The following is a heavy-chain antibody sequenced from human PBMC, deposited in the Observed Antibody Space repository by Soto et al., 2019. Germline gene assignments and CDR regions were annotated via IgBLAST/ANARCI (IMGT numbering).Heavy chain of an antibody. CDR2: IYHSGST. J-gene: IGHJ6*02. CDR1: GGSISSGDYS. CDR3: ARGGAVSGTPYYYGMDV. D-gene: IGHD6-19*01. V-gene: IGHV4-30-2*01. Sequence: SETLSLTCAVSGGSISSGDYSWSWIRQPPGKGLEWIGYIYHSGSTYYNPSLKSRVTISVDRSKNQFSLKLSSVTAADAAVYYCARGGAVSGTPYYYGMDVWGQGTTVTVSS.